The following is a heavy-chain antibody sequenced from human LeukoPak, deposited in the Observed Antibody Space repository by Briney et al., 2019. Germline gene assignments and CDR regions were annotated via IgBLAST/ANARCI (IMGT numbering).Heavy chain of an antibody. Sequence: SETLSLTCTVSGGSISSYYWSWIRQPPGKGLEWIGYIYYSGSTNSNPSLKSRVTISVDTSKNQFSLKLSSVTAADTAVYYCARRRDWFDPWGQGTLVTVPS. CDR3: ARRRDWFDP. V-gene: IGHV4-59*08. D-gene: IGHD3-10*01. CDR2: IYYSGST. CDR1: GGSISSYY. J-gene: IGHJ5*02.